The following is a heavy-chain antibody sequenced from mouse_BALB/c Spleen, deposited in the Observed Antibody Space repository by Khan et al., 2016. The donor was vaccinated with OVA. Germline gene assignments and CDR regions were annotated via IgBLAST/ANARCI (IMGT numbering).Heavy chain of an antibody. D-gene: IGHD1-1*02. CDR1: GYTFTNYW. CDR3: TREVVDGSSLAY. V-gene: IGHV1-69*02. CDR2: IYPSDSYT. J-gene: IGHJ3*01. Sequence: QVQLQQSGIELVRPGASVKLSCKASGYTFTNYWINWVKQRPGQGLEWIGNIYPSDSYTNYNQKFKHKATLTVDKSSSTAYMQLSSPTSEDSAVYYGTREVVDGSSLAYWGQGTLVTVSA.